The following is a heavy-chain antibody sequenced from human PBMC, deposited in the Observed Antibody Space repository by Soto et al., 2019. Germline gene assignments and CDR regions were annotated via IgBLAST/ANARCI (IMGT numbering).Heavy chain of an antibody. J-gene: IGHJ6*02. V-gene: IGHV1-8*01. CDR3: ARWPDGYYYYGMDV. CDR2: MNPNSGNT. CDR1: GYTFTSYD. Sequence: QVQLVQSGAEVKKPGASVKVSCKASGYTFTSYDINWVRQATGQGLEWMGWMNPNSGNTGYAQKCQGRVTMTRNNYISTAYMELSSLRSEDTAVYYCARWPDGYYYYGMDVWGQGTTVTVSS.